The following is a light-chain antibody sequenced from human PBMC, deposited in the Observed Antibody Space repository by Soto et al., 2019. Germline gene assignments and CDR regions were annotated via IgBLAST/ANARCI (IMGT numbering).Light chain of an antibody. CDR1: SSDIGYYNY. CDR2: QVT. J-gene: IGLJ1*01. Sequence: QSALTQPASVSGSPGQSITISCTGTSSDIGYYNYVSWFQRHPGKAPKLIISQVTNRPSGISTRFSGSKSGNTASLTISGLQAEDDALYYCSSNKIGSTYVFGTGTKATVL. CDR3: SSNKIGSTYV. V-gene: IGLV2-14*01.